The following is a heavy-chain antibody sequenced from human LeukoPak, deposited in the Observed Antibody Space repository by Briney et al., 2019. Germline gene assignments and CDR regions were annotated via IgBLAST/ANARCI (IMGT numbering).Heavy chain of an antibody. CDR3: GRGRKRFGP. V-gene: IGHV4-59*01. D-gene: IGHD3-10*01. CDR2: IYYSGST. CDR1: GFTFSSYG. Sequence: GSLRLSCAASGFTFSSYGMTWVRQAPGKGLEWIGYIYYSGSTSYSPSLKSRVTITVDTSKNQVSLKVNSVTAADTAVYYCGRGRKRFGPRGQGTLVTVSS. J-gene: IGHJ5*02.